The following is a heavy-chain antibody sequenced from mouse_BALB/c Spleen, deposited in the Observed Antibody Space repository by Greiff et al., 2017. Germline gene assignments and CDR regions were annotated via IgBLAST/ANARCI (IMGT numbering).Heavy chain of an antibody. CDR1: GYAFSSYW. V-gene: IGHV1-80*01. CDR3: ARGDGYSYLFYAMDY. D-gene: IGHD2-3*01. Sequence: QVQLQQSGAELVRPGSSVTISCKASGYAFSSYWMNWVKQRPGQGLEWIGQIYPGDGDTNYNGKFKGKATLTADKSSSTAYMQLSSLTSEDSAVYFCARGDGYSYLFYAMDYWGQGTSVTVSS. J-gene: IGHJ4*01. CDR2: IYPGDGDT.